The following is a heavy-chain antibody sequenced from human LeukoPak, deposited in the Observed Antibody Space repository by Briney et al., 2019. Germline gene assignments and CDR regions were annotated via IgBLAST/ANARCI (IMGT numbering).Heavy chain of an antibody. CDR1: GGSISSSSYY. J-gene: IGHJ4*02. CDR3: ARRSSGWFDY. CDR2: IYYSGST. D-gene: IGHD6-19*01. Sequence: SETLSLTCTVSGGSISSSSYYWGWIRQPPGKGLEWIGSIYYSGSTYYNPSLKSRVTISVDTSKNQFSLKLSPVAAADTAVYYCARRSSGWFDYWGQGTLVTVSS. V-gene: IGHV4-39*01.